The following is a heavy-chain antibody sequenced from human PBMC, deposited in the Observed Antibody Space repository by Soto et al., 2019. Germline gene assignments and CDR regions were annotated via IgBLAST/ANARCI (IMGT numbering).Heavy chain of an antibody. J-gene: IGHJ5*02. CDR1: GGTFSSYA. CDR2: IIPIFGTA. V-gene: IGHV1-69*13. CDR3: ARDNSAAAWFNP. Sequence: ASVKVSCKASGGTFSSYAISWVRQAPGQGLEWMGGIIPIFGTANYAQKFQGRVTITADESTSTAYMELSSLRSEDTAVYYCARDNSAAAWFNPWGQGTLVTVSS. D-gene: IGHD6-25*01.